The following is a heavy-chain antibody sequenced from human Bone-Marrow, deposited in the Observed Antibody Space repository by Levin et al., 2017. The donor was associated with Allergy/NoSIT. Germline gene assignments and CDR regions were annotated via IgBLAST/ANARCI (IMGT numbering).Heavy chain of an antibody. Sequence: GSLRLSCAVYGGSFSGYYWSWIRQPPGKGLEWIGEINHSGSTNYNPSLKSRVTISVDTSKNQFSLKLSSVTAADTAVYYCARGLDYYDSSGYYGIPNWFDPWGQGTLVTVSS. D-gene: IGHD3-22*01. CDR3: ARGLDYYDSSGYYGIPNWFDP. CDR2: INHSGST. CDR1: GGSFSGYY. J-gene: IGHJ5*02. V-gene: IGHV4-34*01.